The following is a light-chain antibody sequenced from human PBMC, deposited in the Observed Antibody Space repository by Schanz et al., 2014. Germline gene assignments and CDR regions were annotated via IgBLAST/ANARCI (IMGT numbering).Light chain of an antibody. CDR3: SSYAGSINWV. J-gene: IGLJ3*02. CDR1: SSDVGGYNY. CDR2: DVT. V-gene: IGLV2-11*01. Sequence: QSALTQPRSVSGSPGQSVTISCTGTSSDVGGYNYVSWYQQHPGKAPKLIISDVTRRPSGVPDRFSGFKSDNTASLTVSGLQAEDEADYYCSSYAGSINWVFGGGTKLTVL.